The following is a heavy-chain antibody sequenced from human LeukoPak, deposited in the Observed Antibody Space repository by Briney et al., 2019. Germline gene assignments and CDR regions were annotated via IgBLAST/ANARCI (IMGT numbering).Heavy chain of an antibody. V-gene: IGHV3-23*01. J-gene: IGHJ5*02. CDR3: ARQKGLHSSWFDP. CDR1: GFTFTTYS. D-gene: IGHD5-18*01. Sequence: GGSLRLSCEASGFTFTTYSMTWVRQAPGKGLEWVSAISGSGGSTYYADSVKGRFTISRDNSKNTLYLQMNSLRAEDTAVYYCARQKGLHSSWFDPWGQGTLVTVSS. CDR2: ISGSGGST.